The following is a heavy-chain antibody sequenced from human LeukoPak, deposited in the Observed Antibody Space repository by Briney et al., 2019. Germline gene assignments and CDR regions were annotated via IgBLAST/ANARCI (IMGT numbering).Heavy chain of an antibody. Sequence: ASVKVSCKASEYTFTDYYIHWVRQAPGEGLVWMGWINPNSGATNYAQKFQGRVTMTTDTSIITAYLDLGRLRTDDTAVYYCARNGRFDNWFDPWGPGTLVAVSS. V-gene: IGHV1-2*02. CDR2: INPNSGAT. J-gene: IGHJ5*02. CDR1: EYTFTDYY. CDR3: ARNGRFDNWFDP. D-gene: IGHD1-26*01.